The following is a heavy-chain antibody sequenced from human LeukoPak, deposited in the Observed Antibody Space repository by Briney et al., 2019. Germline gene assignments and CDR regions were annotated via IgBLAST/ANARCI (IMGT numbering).Heavy chain of an antibody. J-gene: IGHJ5*02. CDR3: AKDGGDHRNSWFDP. V-gene: IGHV3-30*18. Sequence: GGSLRLSCVVPGLNFTSNGMHWVRQAPGKGLEWVAVISYDGNNQYYADSVKGRFTISRDNSKNTLYLQMSSLRVEDTALYYCAKDGGDHRNSWFDPWGQGTLVTVSS. CDR2: ISYDGNNQ. D-gene: IGHD2-21*02. CDR1: GLNFTSNG.